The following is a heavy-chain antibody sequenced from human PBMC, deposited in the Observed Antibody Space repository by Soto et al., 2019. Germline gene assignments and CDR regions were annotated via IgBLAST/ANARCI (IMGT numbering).Heavy chain of an antibody. D-gene: IGHD6-13*01. Sequence: SETLSLTCTVSGGSLSSGSYYWSWLRQPPGKGLEWIGYIYYSGSTNYNPSLKSRVTISVDTSKNQFSLKLSSVTAADTAVYYCARSIAAAGYDYWGQGTLVTVSS. CDR3: ARSIAAAGYDY. V-gene: IGHV4-61*01. J-gene: IGHJ4*02. CDR1: GGSLSSGSYY. CDR2: IYYSGST.